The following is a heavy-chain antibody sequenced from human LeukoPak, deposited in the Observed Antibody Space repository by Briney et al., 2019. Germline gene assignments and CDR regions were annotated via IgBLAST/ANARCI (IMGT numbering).Heavy chain of an antibody. V-gene: IGHV3-30*04. CDR3: AKGWYYDFWSGYELGY. CDR2: ISYDGSNK. Sequence: GGSLRLSCAASGFTFSSYAMHWVRQAPGKGLEWVAVISYDGSNKYYADSVKGRFTISRDNSKNTLYLQMNSLRAEDTAVYYCAKGWYYDFWSGYELGYWGQGTLVTVSS. CDR1: GFTFSSYA. J-gene: IGHJ4*02. D-gene: IGHD3-3*01.